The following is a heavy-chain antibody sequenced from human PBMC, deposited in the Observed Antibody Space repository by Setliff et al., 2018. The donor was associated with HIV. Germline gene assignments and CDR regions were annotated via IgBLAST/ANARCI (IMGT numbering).Heavy chain of an antibody. Sequence: SGPTLVNPTQTLTLTCTFSGFSLSTSGVGVGWIRQPPGKALEWLALIYWDDDKRYSPSLKSRLTITKDTSKNQVVLTMTNMDPVDTATYYCARPTCYDSSADDAFDIWGQGTMVTVSS. V-gene: IGHV2-5*02. J-gene: IGHJ3*02. CDR2: IYWDDDK. CDR1: GFSLSTSGVG. D-gene: IGHD3-22*01. CDR3: ARPTCYDSSADDAFDI.